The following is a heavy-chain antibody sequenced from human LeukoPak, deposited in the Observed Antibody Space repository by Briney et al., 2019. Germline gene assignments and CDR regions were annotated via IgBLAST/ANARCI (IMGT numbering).Heavy chain of an antibody. CDR3: ARGRKGEPRDLDN. Sequence: PSETPSLTCTVSDGSISSYYWSWVRQPPGKGLEWIGYISYSGSTKYNPSLRSRVTISVDMSKNQFSLKLSSVTAADTAVYYCARGRKGEPRDLDNWGQGTLVTVSS. V-gene: IGHV4-59*01. CDR1: DGSISSYY. CDR2: ISYSGST. D-gene: IGHD3-16*01. J-gene: IGHJ4*02.